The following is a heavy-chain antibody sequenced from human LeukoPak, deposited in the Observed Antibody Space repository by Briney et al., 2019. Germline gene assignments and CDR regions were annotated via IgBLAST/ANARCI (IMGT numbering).Heavy chain of an antibody. Sequence: ASVKVSCKVSGYTLTELSMHWVRQAPGKGLEWMGGFDPEDGETIYAQKFQGRVTMTEDTSTDTAYMELSSLRSEDTAVYYCATNTLKLYCGGDCSLAFDIWGQGTMVTVSS. D-gene: IGHD2-21*02. J-gene: IGHJ3*02. CDR2: FDPEDGET. V-gene: IGHV1-24*01. CDR3: ATNTLKLYCGGDCSLAFDI. CDR1: GYTLTELS.